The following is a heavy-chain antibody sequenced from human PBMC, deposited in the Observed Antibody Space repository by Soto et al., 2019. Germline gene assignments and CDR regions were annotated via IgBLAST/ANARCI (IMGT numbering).Heavy chain of an antibody. CDR3: ARVSSSGRITHFDY. V-gene: IGHV4-59*01. D-gene: IGHD6-19*01. Sequence: SETLSLTCTVSCGSIISYYWSWIRQPPGKGLEWIGYIYYTGTTNYNPSLKSRVTISVDTSKNQFSLKLSSVTAADTAVYYCARVSSSGRITHFDYWGQGTLVTVSS. CDR2: IYYTGTT. CDR1: CGSIISYY. J-gene: IGHJ4*02.